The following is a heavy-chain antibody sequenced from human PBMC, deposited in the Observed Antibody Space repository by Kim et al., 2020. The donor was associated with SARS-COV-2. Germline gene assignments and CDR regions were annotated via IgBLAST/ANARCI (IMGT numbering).Heavy chain of an antibody. Sequence: SETLSLTCAVSGGSISSSNWWSWVRQPPGKGLEWIGEIYHSGSTNYNPSLKSRVTISVDKSKNQFSLKLSSVTAADTAVYYCARDSREIRFLELAAWFDPWGQGTLVTVSS. D-gene: IGHD3-3*01. J-gene: IGHJ5*02. CDR1: GGSISSSNW. CDR2: IYHSGST. CDR3: ARDSREIRFLELAAWFDP. V-gene: IGHV4-4*02.